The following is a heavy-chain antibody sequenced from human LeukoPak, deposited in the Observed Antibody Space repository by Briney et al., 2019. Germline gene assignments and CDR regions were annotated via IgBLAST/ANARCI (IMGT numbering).Heavy chain of an antibody. CDR1: GYTFTSYD. CDR2: MNPNSGGT. J-gene: IGHJ6*03. CDR3: ARDRPGIAAAGTHYYYYMDV. D-gene: IGHD6-13*01. V-gene: IGHV1-2*02. Sequence: ASVKVSCKASGYTFTSYDINWVRQATGQGLEWMGWMNPNSGGTNYAQKFQGRVTMTRDTSISTAYMELSRLRSDDTAVYYCARDRPGIAAAGTHYYYYMDVWGKGTTVTISS.